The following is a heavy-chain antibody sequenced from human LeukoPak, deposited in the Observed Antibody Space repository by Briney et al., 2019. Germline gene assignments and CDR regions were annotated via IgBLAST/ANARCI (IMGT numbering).Heavy chain of an antibody. D-gene: IGHD6-19*01. CDR2: ISDSGGET. CDR1: GFTFSSYA. J-gene: IGHJ6*02. V-gene: IGHV3-23*01. CDR3: AKRESWLLGLYYYYGLDV. Sequence: GGSLRLSCAASGFTFSSYAMSWVRQAPGKGLEWISGISDSGGETHYADSVKGRFTISRDNSKGTLYLQMNSLRVEDTATYYCAKRESWLLGLYYYYGLDVWGQGTTVTVSS.